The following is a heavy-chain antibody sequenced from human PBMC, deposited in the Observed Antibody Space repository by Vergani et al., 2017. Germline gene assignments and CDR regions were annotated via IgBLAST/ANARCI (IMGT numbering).Heavy chain of an antibody. D-gene: IGHD3-10*01. CDR2: ISSSSSYI. CDR3: ASLKGAGRRSMDV. CDR1: GFTFSSYS. Sequence: EVQLLESGGGLLQPGGSLRLSCAASGFTFSSYSMNWVRQAPGKGLEWVSSISSSSSYIYYADSVKGRFTISRDNAKNSLYLQMNSLRAEDTAVYYCASLKGAGRRSMDVWGQGTTVTVSS. J-gene: IGHJ6*02. V-gene: IGHV3-21*01.